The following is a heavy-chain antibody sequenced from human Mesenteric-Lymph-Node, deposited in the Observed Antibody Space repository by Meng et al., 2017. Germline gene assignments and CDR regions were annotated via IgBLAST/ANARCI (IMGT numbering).Heavy chain of an antibody. CDR3: ATERVTTA. CDR2: FTGGGGAA. J-gene: IGHJ4*02. V-gene: IGHV3-23*01. CDR1: GFTRNSYS. D-gene: IGHD3-22*01. Sequence: GGSLRLACAASGFTRNSYSMHWVRQAPGKGLEWVSTFTGGGGAAYYTDSVKGRFTTKRDDSKNTLYLQMDSLRAEDTAVYYCATERVTTAWGQGALVTVSS.